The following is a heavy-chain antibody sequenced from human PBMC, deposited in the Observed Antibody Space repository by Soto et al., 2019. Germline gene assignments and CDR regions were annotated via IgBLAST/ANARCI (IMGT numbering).Heavy chain of an antibody. CDR3: ARAMGYSSGWYAHYYYYMDV. Sequence: GGSLRLSCAASGFTVSSNYMSWVRQAPGKGLEWVSVIYSGGSTYYADSVKGRFTISRHNSKNTLYLQMNSLRAEDTAVYYCARAMGYSSGWYAHYYYYMDVWGKGTTVTVSS. CDR1: GFTVSSNY. V-gene: IGHV3-53*04. CDR2: IYSGGST. D-gene: IGHD6-19*01. J-gene: IGHJ6*03.